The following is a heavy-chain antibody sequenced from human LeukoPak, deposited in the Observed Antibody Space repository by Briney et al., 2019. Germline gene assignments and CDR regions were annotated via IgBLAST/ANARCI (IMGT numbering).Heavy chain of an antibody. CDR2: ISYNGHNN. CDR1: GFTFNSYA. D-gene: IGHD4-17*01. V-gene: IGHV3-30*18. Sequence: PGGSLRLSCAASGFTFNSYAMSWVRQAPGKGLEWVALISYNGHNNYYADSVKGRFTVSRDNSKNTLYLQMNSLRAEDTAVYYCAKEPLSVGDYGHYFDYWGQGTLVTVSS. J-gene: IGHJ4*02. CDR3: AKEPLSVGDYGHYFDY.